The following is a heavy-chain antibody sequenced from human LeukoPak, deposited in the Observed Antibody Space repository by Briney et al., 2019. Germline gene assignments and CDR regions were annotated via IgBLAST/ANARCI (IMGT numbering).Heavy chain of an antibody. CDR3: ATVGATAQYYYYYMDV. Sequence: GGSLRLSCAASRFTFSSYGMHWVRQAPGKGLEWVAVIWYDGSNKYYADSVKGRFTISRDNSKNTLYLQMNSLRAEDTAVYYCATVGATAQYYYYYMDVWGKGTTVTVSS. CDR2: IWYDGSNK. CDR1: RFTFSSYG. J-gene: IGHJ6*03. D-gene: IGHD1-26*01. V-gene: IGHV3-33*08.